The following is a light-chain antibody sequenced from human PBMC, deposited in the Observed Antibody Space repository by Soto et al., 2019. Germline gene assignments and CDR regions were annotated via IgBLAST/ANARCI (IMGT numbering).Light chain of an antibody. Sequence: EVVLTQSPVTLSLSPGERATLSCRASQSVSSYLAWYQQKPGQAPRLLIYDVSNRATGIPARFSGSGSGTDFTLTISGLEPEDVAVYYCQQRNCWQGTFGQGTRLEMK. CDR1: QSVSSY. CDR2: DVS. CDR3: QQRNCWQGT. V-gene: IGKV3-11*01. J-gene: IGKJ5*01.